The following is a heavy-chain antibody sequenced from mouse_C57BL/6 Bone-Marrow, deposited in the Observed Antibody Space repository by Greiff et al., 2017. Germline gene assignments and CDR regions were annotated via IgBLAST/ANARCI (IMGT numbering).Heavy chain of an antibody. CDR3: ARSRWLLPDY. Sequence: EVQGVESGPGLAKPSQTLSLTCSVTGYSITSDYWNWIRKFPGNKLEYMGYISYSGSTYYNPSLKSRISILRDTSKNQYYLQLTSVSTEDTATYYGARSRWLLPDYWGQGTTLTVSA. D-gene: IGHD2-3*01. V-gene: IGHV3-8*01. CDR1: GYSITSDY. CDR2: ISYSGST. J-gene: IGHJ2*01.